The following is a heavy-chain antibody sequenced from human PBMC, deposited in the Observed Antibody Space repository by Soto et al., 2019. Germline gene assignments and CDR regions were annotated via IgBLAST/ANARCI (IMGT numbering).Heavy chain of an antibody. D-gene: IGHD1-20*01. CDR1: GFTFSSYA. J-gene: IGHJ4*02. CDR3: ARTFTYNWNDVGVFGY. Sequence: PGGSLTLSCAASGFTFSSYAMHWVRQAPGKGLEWVAVISYDGSNKYYADSVKGRFTISRDNSKNTLYLQMNSLRAEDTAVYYCARTFTYNWNDVGVFGYWGQGTLVTVSS. CDR2: ISYDGSNK. V-gene: IGHV3-30-3*01.